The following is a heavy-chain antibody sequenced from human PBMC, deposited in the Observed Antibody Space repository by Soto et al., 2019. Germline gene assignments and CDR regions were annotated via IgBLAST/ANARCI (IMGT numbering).Heavy chain of an antibody. V-gene: IGHV1-69*13. CDR2: IIPIFGTA. CDR1: GGTFSSYA. J-gene: IGHJ4*02. D-gene: IGHD5-18*01. CDR3: ARSRSVEMATANFDH. Sequence: WASVKVSCKASGGTFSSYAISWVRQAPGQGLEWMGGIIPIFGTANYAQKFQGRVTITADESTSTAYMELSSLRSEDTAVYYCARSRSVEMATANFDHWGQGTLVTVSS.